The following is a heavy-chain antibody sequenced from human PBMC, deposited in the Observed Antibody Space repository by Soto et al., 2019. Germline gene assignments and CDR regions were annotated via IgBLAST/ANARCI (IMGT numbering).Heavy chain of an antibody. CDR1: DFDFSSYG. Sequence: PXVSLLLSCAASDFDFSSYGIHWVRQAPGKGLEWVAASSYDGRETFYAGSAKGRFTVSKEMSKNTAFLQMNALRHEDTAVYFCARDSGWPILNFDNWGQGTPVTVSS. CDR2: SSYDGRET. D-gene: IGHD3-10*01. J-gene: IGHJ4*02. V-gene: IGHV3-30*03. CDR3: ARDSGWPILNFDN.